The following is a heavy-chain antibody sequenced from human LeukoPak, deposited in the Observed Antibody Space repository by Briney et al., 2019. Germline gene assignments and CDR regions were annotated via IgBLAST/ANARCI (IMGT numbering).Heavy chain of an antibody. V-gene: IGHV3-21*01. CDR3: ARGDPDISFGVAGEAFDI. Sequence: PGGSLRLSCAASGFTFSSYSMNWVRQAPGKELEWVSSISSSSSYIYYADSMKGRFTISRDNAKKSLYLQMNSLRAEDTAVYYCARGDPDISFGVAGEAFDIWGQGTMVTVSS. J-gene: IGHJ3*02. CDR2: ISSSSSYI. D-gene: IGHD3-3*01. CDR1: GFTFSSYS.